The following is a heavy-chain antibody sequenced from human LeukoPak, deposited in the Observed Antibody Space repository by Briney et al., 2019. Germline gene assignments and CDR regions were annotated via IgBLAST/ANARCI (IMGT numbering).Heavy chain of an antibody. CDR2: ISGSGGTS. J-gene: IGHJ4*02. CDR3: AKDRLGHDY. V-gene: IGHV3-23*01. D-gene: IGHD6-19*01. CDR1: GFTFSSHA. Sequence: GGSLRLSCAASGFTFSSHAMSWVRQAPGKGLEWVSGISGSGGTSYYADSVKGRFTISRDNSKNTLHLQMNNLRAEDTAVYYCAKDRLGHDYWGQGTLVTVSS.